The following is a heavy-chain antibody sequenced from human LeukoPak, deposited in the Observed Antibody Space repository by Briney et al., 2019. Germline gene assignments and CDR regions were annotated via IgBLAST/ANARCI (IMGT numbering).Heavy chain of an antibody. CDR2: INPNSGGT. Sequence: GASVTVSCKSSGYTFTGYYMHWVRQAPGRGVEGVGWINPNSGGTNYAPKFQCRVTMTRDTSISTAYMKLSRLRSDDTAVYYCARVRGIVVVPAARGNLDYWGQGTLVTVSS. CDR3: ARVRGIVVVPAARGNLDY. J-gene: IGHJ4*02. CDR1: GYTFTGYY. D-gene: IGHD2-2*01. V-gene: IGHV1-2*02.